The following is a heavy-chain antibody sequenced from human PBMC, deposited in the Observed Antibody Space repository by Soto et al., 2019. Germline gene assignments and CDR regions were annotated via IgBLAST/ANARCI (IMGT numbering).Heavy chain of an antibody. J-gene: IGHJ4*02. D-gene: IGHD1-1*01. Sequence: AASVKVSCTASGFTFTSSAVQWVRQARGQRLEWIGWIVVGSGNTNYAQKFQERVTITRDMSTSTAYMELSSLRSEDTAVYYCAAKLEVAPFDDWGQGTLVTVFS. V-gene: IGHV1-58*01. CDR2: IVVGSGNT. CDR1: GFTFTSSA. CDR3: AAKLEVAPFDD.